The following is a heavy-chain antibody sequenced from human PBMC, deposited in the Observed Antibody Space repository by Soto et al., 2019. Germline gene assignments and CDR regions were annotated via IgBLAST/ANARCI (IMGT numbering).Heavy chain of an antibody. CDR3: AREIAASGLTF. CDR2: IVPVFGSA. J-gene: IGHJ4*02. CDR1: GGDFKNYG. Sequence: QVQLLQSGAEVKKPGSSVKVSCQTSGGDFKNYGISWVRQAPGQGLEWMGGIVPVFGSAKYGQIFQGRLTFTADEATSTTYVDLSGVKPEDTAVYDCAREIAASGLTFWGQGTLVIVSS. V-gene: IGHV1-69*12. D-gene: IGHD6-13*01.